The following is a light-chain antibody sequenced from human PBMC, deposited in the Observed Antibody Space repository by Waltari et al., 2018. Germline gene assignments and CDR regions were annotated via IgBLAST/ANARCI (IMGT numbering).Light chain of an antibody. CDR1: ALPKQY. CDR2: KDR. CDR3: QSADSSGTYV. J-gene: IGLJ1*01. V-gene: IGLV3-25*03. Sequence: SYELTQPPSVSVSPGQTARITCPGDALPKQYVYWYQQKPGQAPVLVIYKDRERPSGIPERFSGSSSGTTVTLTISGVQAEDEADYYCQSADSSGTYVFGTGTKVTVL.